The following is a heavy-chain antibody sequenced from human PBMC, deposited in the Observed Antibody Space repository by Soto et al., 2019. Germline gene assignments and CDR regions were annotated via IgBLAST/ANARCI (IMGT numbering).Heavy chain of an antibody. CDR1: GYSFTGYY. J-gene: IGHJ5*02. V-gene: IGHV1-2*02. CDR2: INPNSGGT. D-gene: IGHD3-9*01. Sequence: GASVKVSCKASGYSFTGYYMHWVRQAPAQGLEWMGWINPNSGGTNYAQKCQGRVTMTRDTSISTAYMELSRLRSDDTAVYYCASGDFYDILSFDPWGQGTLVTVSS. CDR3: ASGDFYDILSFDP.